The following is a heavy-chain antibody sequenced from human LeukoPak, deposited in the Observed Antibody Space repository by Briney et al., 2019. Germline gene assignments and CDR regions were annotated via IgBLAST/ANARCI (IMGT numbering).Heavy chain of an antibody. Sequence: SETLSLACTVSGGSISSYYWSWIRQPAGKGLEWIGRIYTSGSTNYNPSLKSRVTMSVDTSKNQFSLKLSSVTAADTAVYYCGVGIAANYYYYYGMDVWGQGTTVTVSS. V-gene: IGHV4-4*07. CDR1: GGSISSYY. J-gene: IGHJ6*02. CDR3: GVGIAANYYYYYGMDV. D-gene: IGHD6-13*01. CDR2: IYTSGST.